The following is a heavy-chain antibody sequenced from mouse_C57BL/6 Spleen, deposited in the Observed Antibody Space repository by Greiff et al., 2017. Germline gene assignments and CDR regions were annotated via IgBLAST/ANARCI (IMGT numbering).Heavy chain of an antibody. Sequence: QVQLQQPGAELVKPGASVKLSCKASGYTFTSYWMHWVKQRPGQGLEWIGMIPPNSGSTNYNEKFKSKATLTVDKSSSTAYMQLSSLTSEDSAVYYCAPMGSYSNRYFDVWGTGTTVTVSS. J-gene: IGHJ1*03. CDR2: IPPNSGST. D-gene: IGHD2-5*01. CDR1: GYTFTSYW. CDR3: APMGSYSNRYFDV. V-gene: IGHV1-64*01.